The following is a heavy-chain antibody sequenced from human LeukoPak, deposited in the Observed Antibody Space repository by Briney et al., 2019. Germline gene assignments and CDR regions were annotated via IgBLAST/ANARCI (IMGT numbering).Heavy chain of an antibody. CDR2: IYSRGNT. D-gene: IGHD6-6*01. Sequence: SETLSLTCTVSGASISSSSSYWGWIRQPPGKGLEWLGNIYSRGNTYYKPSLRSRVTISIDTSKNQFSLRLTSVTAADTAVYYCARPPPYSSSSLDYWGQGTLVTVSS. CDR3: ARPPPYSSSSLDY. J-gene: IGHJ4*02. V-gene: IGHV4-39*07. CDR1: GASISSSSSY.